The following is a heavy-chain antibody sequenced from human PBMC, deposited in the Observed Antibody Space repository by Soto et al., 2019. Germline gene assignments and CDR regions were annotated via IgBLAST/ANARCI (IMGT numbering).Heavy chain of an antibody. CDR3: AREISYSRSTSSRTYYFDY. Sequence: QVQLVESGGGVVQPGRALRLSCGTSGFTFSFYAMHWVGQAPGQGLEWVAVIWFDGSDEYYADSVKGRFTISRDSSKNTVYLQMSSLRAEDTAVYYCAREISYSRSTSSRTYYFDYWGQGTLVTVSS. CDR1: GFTFSFYA. CDR2: IWFDGSDE. J-gene: IGHJ4*02. V-gene: IGHV3-33*01. D-gene: IGHD2-2*01.